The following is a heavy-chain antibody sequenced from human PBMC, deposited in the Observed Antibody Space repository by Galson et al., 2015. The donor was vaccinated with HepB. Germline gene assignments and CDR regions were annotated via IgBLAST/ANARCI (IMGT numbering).Heavy chain of an antibody. CDR2: INPSGGST. CDR3: ARDTLMVPAAPGWFDP. D-gene: IGHD2-2*01. J-gene: IGHJ5*02. Sequence: SVKVSCKASGYTFTSYYMHWVRQAPGQGLEWMGIINPSGGSTSYAQKFQGRVTMTRDTSTSTVYMELSSPRSEDTAVYYCARDTLMVPAAPGWFDPWGQGTLVTVSS. V-gene: IGHV1-46*01. CDR1: GYTFTSYY.